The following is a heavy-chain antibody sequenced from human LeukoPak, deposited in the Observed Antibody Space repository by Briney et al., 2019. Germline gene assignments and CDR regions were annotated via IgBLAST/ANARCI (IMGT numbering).Heavy chain of an antibody. J-gene: IGHJ4*02. CDR3: AREHYYDSSGAPCDY. CDR2: IIPIFGTA. CDR1: GGTFSSYA. V-gene: IGHV1-69*13. D-gene: IGHD3-22*01. Sequence: GASVKVSCKASGGTFSSYAISWVRQAPGQGLEWMGGIIPIFGTANYAQKFQGRVTITADESTSTDYMELSSLRSEDTAVYYCAREHYYDSSGAPCDYWGQGTLVTVSS.